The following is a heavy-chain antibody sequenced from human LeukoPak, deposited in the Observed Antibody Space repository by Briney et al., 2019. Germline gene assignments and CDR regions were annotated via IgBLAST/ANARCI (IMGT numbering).Heavy chain of an antibody. V-gene: IGHV4-39*01. CDR3: ARYSGMGYSPGTYSNS. D-gene: IGHD1-26*01. J-gene: IGHJ4*02. Sequence: SETLSLTCTVSGASISGSCHYFWGWMRQTPGKGLVWIGSIYYSGITYYTPSPKSRLTISVDTSRNQFSLKLSSVSAADTAVYYCARYSGMGYSPGTYSNSWGQGTRVTVSS. CDR1: GASISGSCHYF. CDR2: IYYSGIT.